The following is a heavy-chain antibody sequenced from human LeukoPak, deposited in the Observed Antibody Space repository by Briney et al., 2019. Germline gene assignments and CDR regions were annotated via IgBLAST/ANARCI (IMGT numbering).Heavy chain of an antibody. D-gene: IGHD3-10*01. CDR1: GFTFSSFG. J-gene: IGHJ4*02. V-gene: IGHV3-30*18. CDR2: ISYDGGNK. Sequence: GGSLRLSCAASGFTFSSFGMHWVRQAPGKGLEWVAVISYDGGNKYYADSVKGRFTISRDNSENTLYLQMNSLRAEDTAVYYCAKDYYGSGSYFDYWGQGTLVTVSS. CDR3: AKDYYGSGSYFDY.